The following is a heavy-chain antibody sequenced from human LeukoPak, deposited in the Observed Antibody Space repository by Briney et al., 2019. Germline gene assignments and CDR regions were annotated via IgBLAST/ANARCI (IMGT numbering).Heavy chain of an antibody. CDR2: IRYDGSNK. J-gene: IGHJ4*02. D-gene: IGHD3-10*01. CDR1: GFTFSSYG. Sequence: GGSLRLSCAASGFTFSSYGMHWVRQAPGKGLEWVAFIRYDGSNKYYADSVKGRFTISRDNSRNTLYLHMNSLRVEDTAVYYCAKDGGYNYGSFDYWGQGTLVTVSS. CDR3: AKDGGYNYGSFDY. V-gene: IGHV3-30*02.